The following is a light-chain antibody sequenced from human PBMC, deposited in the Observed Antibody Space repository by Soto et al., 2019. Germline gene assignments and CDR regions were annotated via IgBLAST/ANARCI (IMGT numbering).Light chain of an antibody. CDR1: QSVSSSY. Sequence: EIVLTQSPGTLSLSPGERATLSCRASQSVSSSYLAWYQQKPGQAPRLLIYGASSRATGIPDRFSGSGSGTDFTLTISRLEPEDFAVYYPQQSASSPWTSGQGTKVDSK. CDR2: GAS. CDR3: QQSASSPWT. J-gene: IGKJ1*01. V-gene: IGKV3-20*01.